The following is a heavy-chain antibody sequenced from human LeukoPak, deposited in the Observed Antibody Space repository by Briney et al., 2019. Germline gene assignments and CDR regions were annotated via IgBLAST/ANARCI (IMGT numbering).Heavy chain of an antibody. D-gene: IGHD3-22*01. CDR1: GFTFSNYN. CDR2: IGSRSSTI. V-gene: IGHV3-48*01. CDR3: AKDQARGYYDSSGRPWNY. Sequence: GGSLRLSCAASGFTFSNYNMNWVRQAPGKGLEWVSYIGSRSSTIYYADSVKGRFTISRDNSKNTLYLQMNSLRAEDTAVYYCAKDQARGYYDSSGRPWNYWGQGTLVTVSS. J-gene: IGHJ4*02.